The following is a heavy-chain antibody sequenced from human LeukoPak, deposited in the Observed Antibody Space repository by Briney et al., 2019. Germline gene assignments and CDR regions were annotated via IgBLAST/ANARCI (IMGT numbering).Heavy chain of an antibody. CDR1: GYTFTSYG. CDR2: ISAYNGNT. V-gene: IGHV1-18*01. D-gene: IGHD5-12*01. J-gene: IGHJ4*02. CDR3: TRDLGQWLLQGIFFDY. Sequence: ASVKCSCKASGYTFTSYGISWVRQAPGQGLEWMGWISAYNGNTNYAQKLQGRVTMTTDTSTSTAYMELRSLRSDDTAVYYCTRDLGQWLLQGIFFDYWGQGTLVTVSS.